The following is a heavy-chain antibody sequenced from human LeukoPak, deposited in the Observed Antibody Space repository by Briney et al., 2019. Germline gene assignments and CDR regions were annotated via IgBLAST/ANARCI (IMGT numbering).Heavy chain of an antibody. D-gene: IGHD4-17*01. CDR2: TYTGGNT. CDR1: GFTVSATY. CDR3: ARGTVTAPDY. J-gene: IGHJ4*02. V-gene: IGHV3-53*01. Sequence: GGSLRLSCAASGFTVSATYMNWVRQAPGKGLEWVSITYTGGNTYYADSVKGRFTIPRDISKNTLHLQMNSLRAEDTAVYYCARGTVTAPDYWGQGTLVTVSS.